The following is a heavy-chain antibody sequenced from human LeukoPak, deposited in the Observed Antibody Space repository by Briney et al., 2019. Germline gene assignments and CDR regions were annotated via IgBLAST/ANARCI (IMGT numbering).Heavy chain of an antibody. CDR1: GFTFSSYG. Sequence: PGGSLRLSCAASGFTFSSYGMHWVRQAPGKGLEWVAVIWYDGSNKYYADSVKGRFTISRDNSKNTLYLQMNSLRAEDTAVYYCARGSYYYDSTRPFDYWGQGTLVTVSS. CDR3: ARGSYYYDSTRPFDY. J-gene: IGHJ4*02. D-gene: IGHD3-22*01. V-gene: IGHV3-33*01. CDR2: IWYDGSNK.